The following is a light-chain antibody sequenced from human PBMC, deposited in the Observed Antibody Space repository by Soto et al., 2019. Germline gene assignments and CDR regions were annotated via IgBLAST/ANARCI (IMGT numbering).Light chain of an antibody. J-gene: IGLJ2*01. CDR2: EVD. Sequence: HSVLTQPASVSGSPGQSITISCTGTSSDVGSYNLVSWYQQHPGKAPKLMIYEVDKRPSGASNRFSGSKSGNTASLTISGLQAEDEAEYYCCSYGGSSTFVIFGGGTKVTVL. CDR3: CSYGGSSTFVI. V-gene: IGLV2-23*02. CDR1: SSDVGSYNL.